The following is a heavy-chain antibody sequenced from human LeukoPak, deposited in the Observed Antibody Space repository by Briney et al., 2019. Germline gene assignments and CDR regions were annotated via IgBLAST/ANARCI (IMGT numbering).Heavy chain of an antibody. D-gene: IGHD6-19*01. CDR1: GFTFSSYA. V-gene: IGHV3-23*01. J-gene: IGHJ4*02. CDR2: ISGSGGST. Sequence: PGGSLRLSCAASGFTFSSYAMSRVRQAPGKGLEWVSAISGSGGSTYYAGSVTGRFTISRDNSKNTLYLQMNSLRAEDTAVYYCAKPGYSSGWYDYWGQGTLVTVSS. CDR3: AKPGYSSGWYDY.